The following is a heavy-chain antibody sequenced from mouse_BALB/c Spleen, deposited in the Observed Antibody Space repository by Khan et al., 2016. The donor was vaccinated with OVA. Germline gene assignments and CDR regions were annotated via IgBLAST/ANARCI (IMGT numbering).Heavy chain of an antibody. CDR1: GFSLTTYG. Sequence: QVQLKESGPGLVQPSQSLSISCTVSGFSLTTYGVHWVSQSPGKGLEWLGVIWSGGTTDYSAAFISRLSIIKDNSKSQVFFKMNSMQANDTAIDYCARNYDYGESLAYWGQGILVT. J-gene: IGHJ3*01. D-gene: IGHD2-4*01. V-gene: IGHV2-2*02. CDR2: IWSGGTT. CDR3: ARNYDYGESLAY.